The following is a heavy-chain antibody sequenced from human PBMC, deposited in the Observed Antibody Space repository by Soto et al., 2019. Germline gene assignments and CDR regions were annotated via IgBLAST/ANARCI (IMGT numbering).Heavy chain of an antibody. CDR3: ARGQGFGETYYFDY. J-gene: IGHJ4*02. CDR2: IWYDGSNK. Sequence: GGSLRLSCAASGFTFSSYGMHWVRQAPGKGLEWVAVIWYDGSNKYYADSVKGRFTISRDNSKNTLYLQMNSLRAEDTAVYYCARGQGFGETYYFDYWGQGTLVTVSS. D-gene: IGHD3-10*01. V-gene: IGHV3-33*01. CDR1: GFTFSSYG.